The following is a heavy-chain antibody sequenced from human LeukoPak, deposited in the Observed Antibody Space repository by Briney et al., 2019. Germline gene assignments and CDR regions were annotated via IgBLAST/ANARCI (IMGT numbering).Heavy chain of an antibody. J-gene: IGHJ6*04. CDR1: GGSISSYY. D-gene: IGHD3-10*01. CDR2: IYTSGST. Sequence: TPSETLSLTCTFSGGSISSYYWSWIRQPAGKGLEWIGRIYTSGSTNYNPSLKSRVTMSVDTSKNQFSLKLSSVTAADTAVYYCARDRPVDGSGSPGDVWGKGTTVTISS. V-gene: IGHV4-4*07. CDR3: ARDRPVDGSGSPGDV.